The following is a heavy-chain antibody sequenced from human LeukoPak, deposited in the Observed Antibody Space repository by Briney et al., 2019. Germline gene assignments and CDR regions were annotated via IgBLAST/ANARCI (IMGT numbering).Heavy chain of an antibody. V-gene: IGHV1-18*01. J-gene: IGHJ5*02. CDR3: AREGAYCSSTSCHIQNWFDP. CDR1: GYTFTSYA. D-gene: IGHD2-2*01. Sequence: ASVRVSCKASGYTFTSYAFRWVRQAPGQGLEWMGWISAYNGNTNYAQKFQGRVTMTTDTSTSTAYMELRSLRSDDTAVYYCAREGAYCSSTSCHIQNWFDPWGQGTLVTVSS. CDR2: ISAYNGNT.